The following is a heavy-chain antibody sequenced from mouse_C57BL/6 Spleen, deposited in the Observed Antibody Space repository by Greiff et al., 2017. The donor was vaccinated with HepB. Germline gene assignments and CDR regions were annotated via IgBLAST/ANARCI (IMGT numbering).Heavy chain of an antibody. CDR2: ISYDGSN. CDR1: GYSITSGYY. CDR3: ANYYGSSQGAMDY. D-gene: IGHD1-1*01. V-gene: IGHV3-6*01. J-gene: IGHJ4*01. Sequence: VQLKESGPGLVKPSQSLSLTCSVTGYSITSGYYWNWIRQFPGNKLEWMGYISYDGSNNYNPSLKNRISITRDTSKNQFFLKWNSVTTEDTATYYCANYYGSSQGAMDYWGQGTSVTVSS.